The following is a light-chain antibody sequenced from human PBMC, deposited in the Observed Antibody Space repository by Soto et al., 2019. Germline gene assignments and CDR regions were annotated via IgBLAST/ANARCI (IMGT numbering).Light chain of an antibody. J-gene: IGKJ5*01. CDR3: QQLNSYIIT. CDR2: AAS. CDR1: QGISSY. Sequence: DIQLTQSPSFLSASVGDRVTITCRASQGISSYLAWYQQKPGKAPKLLIYAASTLQSGVPSRFSGSGSGTELTLTISSLQPEDFATYYCQQLNSYIITFGQGTRLEIK. V-gene: IGKV1-9*01.